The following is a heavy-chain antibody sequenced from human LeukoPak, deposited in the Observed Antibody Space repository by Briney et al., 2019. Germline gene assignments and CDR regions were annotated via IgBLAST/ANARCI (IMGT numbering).Heavy chain of an antibody. CDR1: GYTLTSYG. CDR2: ISAYNGNT. D-gene: IGHD3-22*01. V-gene: IGHV1-18*01. J-gene: IGHJ6*03. Sequence: PEASVKVSCTASGYTLTSYGISWVRQAPGQGLEWMGWISAYNGNTNYAQKLQGRVTMTTDTSTSTAYMELRSLRSDDTAVYYCARSSGYYSSLFYMHVRGKGTTVTVSS. CDR3: ARSSGYYSSLFYMHV.